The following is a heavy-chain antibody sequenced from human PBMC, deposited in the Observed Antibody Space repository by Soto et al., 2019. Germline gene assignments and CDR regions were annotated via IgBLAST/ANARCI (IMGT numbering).Heavy chain of an antibody. CDR2: IYSGGST. Sequence: VWSLRLSCAASGFTVSSHYMSWVRQSPGKGLEWVSVIYSGGSTYYADSVKGRFTISRDNSKNTLYLQMNSLRAEDTAVYYCARGYDSSGLDYWGQGTLVTVSA. V-gene: IGHV3-53*01. J-gene: IGHJ4*02. CDR3: ARGYDSSGLDY. CDR1: GFTVSSHY. D-gene: IGHD3-22*01.